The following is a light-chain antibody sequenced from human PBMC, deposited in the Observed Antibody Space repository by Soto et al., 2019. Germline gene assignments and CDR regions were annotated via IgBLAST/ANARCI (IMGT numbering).Light chain of an antibody. CDR2: DAS. Sequence: EIVLTQSPATLSLSPWERATLSCRASQSVSSYLAWYQQKPGQAPRLLIYDASNRATGIPARFSGSGSGTDCTRTISSREPADFAGEYCQQRSNWPITFGQGTRLEI. CDR3: QQRSNWPIT. J-gene: IGKJ5*01. CDR1: QSVSSY. V-gene: IGKV3-11*01.